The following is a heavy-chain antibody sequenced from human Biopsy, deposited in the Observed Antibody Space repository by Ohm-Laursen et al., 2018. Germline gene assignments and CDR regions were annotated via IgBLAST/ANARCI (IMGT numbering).Heavy chain of an antibody. CDR3: ARDTRWSPYSMDV. CDR1: GFSFSDYH. J-gene: IGHJ6*02. Sequence: SLRLSCAAPGFSFSDYHMRWIRQAPGRGLEWVSYISGGGTIYYGDSIKGRVTISRDNAKNSLYLQMHSLRAEDTAVYYCARDTRWSPYSMDVWGQGTTVTVSS. V-gene: IGHV3-11*01. CDR2: ISGGGTI. D-gene: IGHD4-23*01.